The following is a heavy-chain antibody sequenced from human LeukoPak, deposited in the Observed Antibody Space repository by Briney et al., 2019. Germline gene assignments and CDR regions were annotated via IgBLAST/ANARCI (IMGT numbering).Heavy chain of an antibody. D-gene: IGHD6-19*01. CDR1: GYTFTCYD. V-gene: IGHV1-8*03. Sequence: GASVKVSCKASGYTFTCYDINWVRQATRQGLEWMGWMNPNSGNTGYAQKFQGRVTITSNTSISTAYMELRSLRSEDTAVYYCARSASSGWYSAVGAFDIWGQGTMVTVSS. J-gene: IGHJ3*02. CDR3: ARSASSGWYSAVGAFDI. CDR2: MNPNSGNT.